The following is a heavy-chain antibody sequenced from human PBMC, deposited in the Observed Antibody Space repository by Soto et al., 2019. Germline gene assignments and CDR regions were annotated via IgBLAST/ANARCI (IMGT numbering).Heavy chain of an antibody. CDR2: IYPGDSDT. Sequence: GESLKISCKGSGYSFTSYWIGWVRQMPGKGLEWMGIIYPGDSDTRYSPSFQGQVTISADKSISTAYLQWSSLKASDTAMYYCARGELPYYYYYGMDVWGQGTTVTVSS. V-gene: IGHV5-51*01. CDR3: ARGELPYYYYYGMDV. CDR1: GYSFTSYW. D-gene: IGHD1-26*01. J-gene: IGHJ6*02.